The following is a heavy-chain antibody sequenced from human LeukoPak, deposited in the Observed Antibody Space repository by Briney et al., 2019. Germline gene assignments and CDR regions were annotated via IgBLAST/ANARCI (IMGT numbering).Heavy chain of an antibody. CDR2: IRYDGSNK. Sequence: GGSLRLSCAASGFTFSSYGMHWVRQAPGKGLEWVAVIRYDGSNKYYADSVKGRFTISRDNSKNTLYLQMNSLRAEDTAVYYCARDRGLRFLEWFHPFYWGQGTLVTVSS. D-gene: IGHD3-3*01. CDR1: GFTFSSYG. J-gene: IGHJ4*02. V-gene: IGHV3-33*01. CDR3: ARDRGLRFLEWFHPFY.